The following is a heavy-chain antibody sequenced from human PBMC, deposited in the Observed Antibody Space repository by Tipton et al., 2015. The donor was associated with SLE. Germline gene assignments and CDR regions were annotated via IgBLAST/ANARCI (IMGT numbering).Heavy chain of an antibody. J-gene: IGHJ4*02. V-gene: IGHV4-59*07. CDR2: IYPSGST. CDR1: GGSISSYY. CDR3: ARWAGPTVNLDY. Sequence: TLSLTCTVSGGSISSYYWSWIRQPPGKGLEWIGYIYPSGSTNYNPSLKSRVTISVDTSKNQFSLKLSSVTAADTAVYYCARWAGPTVNLDYWGQGTLVTVSS. D-gene: IGHD4-11*01.